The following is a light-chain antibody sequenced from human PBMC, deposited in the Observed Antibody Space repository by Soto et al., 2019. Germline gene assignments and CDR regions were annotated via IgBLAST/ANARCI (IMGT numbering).Light chain of an antibody. V-gene: IGKV3-20*01. Sequence: EIVMTQSPATLSVSPGERVTLHCRASQSVTSSYLAWYQQKPGQAPRLLIYGASNRATGIPDRFSGSGSGTDFTLTISRLEPEDFAVYYCQQYGSSGTFGQGAKVDI. CDR3: QQYGSSGT. CDR1: QSVTSSY. J-gene: IGKJ1*01. CDR2: GAS.